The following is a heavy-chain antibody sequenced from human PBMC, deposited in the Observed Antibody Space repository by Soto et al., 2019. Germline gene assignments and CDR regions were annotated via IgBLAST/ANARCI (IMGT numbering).Heavy chain of an antibody. D-gene: IGHD4-4*01. CDR1: GFTFSSYG. V-gene: IGHV3-30*03. CDR3: AGGGYSNYTT. Sequence: QVQLVESGGGVVQPGRSLRLSCAASGFTFSSYGMHWVRQAPGKGLEWVAVISYDGSNKYYADSVKGRFTISRDNSKNTLYLQMNSLRAEYTAVYYCAGGGYSNYTTWGQGTLVTVSS. CDR2: ISYDGSNK. J-gene: IGHJ5*02.